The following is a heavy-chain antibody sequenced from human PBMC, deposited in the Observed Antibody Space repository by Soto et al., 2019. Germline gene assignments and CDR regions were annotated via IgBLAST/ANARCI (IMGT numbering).Heavy chain of an antibody. CDR2: IYHSGST. D-gene: IGHD1-26*01. CDR1: GGSISSGGYS. V-gene: IGHV4-30-2*01. Sequence: QLQLQESGSGLVKPSQTLSLTCAVSGGSISSGGYSWSWIRQPPGKGLEWIGYIYHSGSTYYNPALKSRVTISVDRSKNQFSLKLSAVTAADTAVYYCARASDSEGWFDPWGQGTLVTVSS. CDR3: ARASDSEGWFDP. J-gene: IGHJ5*02.